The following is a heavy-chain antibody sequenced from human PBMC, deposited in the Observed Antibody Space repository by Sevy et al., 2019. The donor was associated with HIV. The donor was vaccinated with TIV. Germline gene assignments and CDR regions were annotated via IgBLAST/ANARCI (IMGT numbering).Heavy chain of an antibody. V-gene: IGHV3-7*01. CDR3: ARDIDSSGYSYAFDL. CDR2: IKQDGSEK. Sequence: GGSLRLSCAASGFTFSSYWMSWVRQAPGKGLEWVANIKQDGSEKYYVDSVKGRFTISRDNAKNSLYLQMNSLRGDDTALYYCARDIDSSGYSYAFDLWGQGTMVTVSS. J-gene: IGHJ3*01. D-gene: IGHD3-22*01. CDR1: GFTFSSYW.